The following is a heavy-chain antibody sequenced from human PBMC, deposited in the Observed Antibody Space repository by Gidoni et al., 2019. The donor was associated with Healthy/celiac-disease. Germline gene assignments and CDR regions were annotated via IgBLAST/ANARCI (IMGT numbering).Heavy chain of an antibody. D-gene: IGHD3-10*01. CDR1: GYTLTELS. Sequence: QVQLVQSGAEVKKPGASVKVSCKVSGYTLTELSMHWVRQAPGKGLEWMGGFDPEEGETIYAQKFQGRVTMTEDTSTDTAYMELSSLRSEDTAVYYCATEGGGVITPPYYYYGMDVWGQGTTVTVSS. CDR3: ATEGGGVITPPYYYYGMDV. CDR2: FDPEEGET. J-gene: IGHJ6*02. V-gene: IGHV1-24*01.